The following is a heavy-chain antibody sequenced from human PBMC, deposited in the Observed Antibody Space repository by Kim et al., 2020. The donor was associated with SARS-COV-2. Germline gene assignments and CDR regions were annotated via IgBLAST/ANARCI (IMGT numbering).Heavy chain of an antibody. CDR1: GYSFTTHW. D-gene: IGHD4-4*01. V-gene: IGHV5-51*01. CDR2: IYPGGSNT. J-gene: IGHJ5*02. CDR3: AVTTANWFDP. Sequence: GESLKISCKGSGYSFTTHWIGWVRQMPGKGLEWMGIIYPGGSNTRYSPSFQGQVTISADKSISTAYLQWSSLKASDTAMYYCAVTTANWFDPWGHGTLVTVSS.